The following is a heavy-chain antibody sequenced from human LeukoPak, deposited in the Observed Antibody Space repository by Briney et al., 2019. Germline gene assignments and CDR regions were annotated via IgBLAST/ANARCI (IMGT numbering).Heavy chain of an antibody. CDR3: AKAPLLYYFDY. CDR2: ISGSGGST. V-gene: IGHV3-23*01. Sequence: GGSLRLSCAGSGFSVSSSYMSWVRQAPGKGLEWVSAISGSGGSTYYADSVKGRFTISRDNSKNTLYLQMNSLRAEDTAVYYCAKAPLLYYFDYWGQGTLVTVSS. J-gene: IGHJ4*02. CDR1: GFSVSSSY. D-gene: IGHD2-8*02.